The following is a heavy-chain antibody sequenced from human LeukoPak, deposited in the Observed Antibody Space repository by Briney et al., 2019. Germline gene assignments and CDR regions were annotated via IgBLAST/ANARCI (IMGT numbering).Heavy chain of an antibody. D-gene: IGHD3-10*01. J-gene: IGHJ3*02. CDR3: ARFGGNTDAFDI. Sequence: PGGSLRLSCAASEFTFSNYWMSWVRQAPGKGLEWVASIQKDGSQKYYLESVKGRFTISRDNTKNSLYLHMSSLRADDTAVYYCARFGGNTDAFDIWGQGTMVTVSS. CDR1: EFTFSNYW. V-gene: IGHV3-7*01. CDR2: IQKDGSQK.